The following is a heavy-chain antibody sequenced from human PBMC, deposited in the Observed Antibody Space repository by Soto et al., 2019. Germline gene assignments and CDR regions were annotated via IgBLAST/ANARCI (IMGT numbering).Heavy chain of an antibody. V-gene: IGHV1-2*02. CDR3: ARILRGYSYGSGAFDI. CDR2: IDPNSGGT. CDR1: GYTFTGYY. Sequence: ASVKVSCKASGYTFTGYYMHWVRQAPGQGLEWMGWIDPNSGGTNYAQKFQGRVTMTRDTSISTAYMELSRLRSDDTAVYYCARILRGYSYGSGAFDIWGQGTMVTVSS. J-gene: IGHJ3*02. D-gene: IGHD5-18*01.